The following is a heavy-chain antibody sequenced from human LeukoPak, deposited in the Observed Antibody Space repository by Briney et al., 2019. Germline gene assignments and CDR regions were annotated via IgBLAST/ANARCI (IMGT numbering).Heavy chain of an antibody. CDR1: GGSFSGYY. Sequence: PSETLSLTCAVYGGSFSGYYWSWIRQPPGKGLEWIGEINHSGSTNYNPSLKGRVTISVDTSKNQFSLKLSSVTAADTAVYYCASEGAFFDYWGQGTLVTVSS. J-gene: IGHJ4*02. CDR2: INHSGST. D-gene: IGHD3-16*01. CDR3: ASEGAFFDY. V-gene: IGHV4-34*01.